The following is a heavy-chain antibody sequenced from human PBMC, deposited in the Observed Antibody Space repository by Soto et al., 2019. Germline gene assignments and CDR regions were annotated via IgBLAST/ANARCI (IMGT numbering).Heavy chain of an antibody. CDR3: ARVVDVGRELLTFDY. CDR2: IYHSGST. Sequence: PSETLSLTCAVSGYSISSGYYWGWIRQPPGKGLEWIGSIYHSGSTYYNPSLKSRVTISVDTSKNQFSLKLSSVTAADTAVYYCARVVDVGRELLTFDYWGKGTLVTVYS. CDR1: GYSISSGYY. V-gene: IGHV4-38-2*01. J-gene: IGHJ4*02. D-gene: IGHD1-26*01.